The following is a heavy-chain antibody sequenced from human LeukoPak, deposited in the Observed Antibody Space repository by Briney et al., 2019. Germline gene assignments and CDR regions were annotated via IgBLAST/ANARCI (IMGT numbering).Heavy chain of an antibody. CDR1: GGSFSGYY. Sequence: SETLSLTCAVYGGSFSGYYWSWIRQPPGKGLEWIGEINHSGSTNYNPSLTSRVTISVYTSKNQFSLKLSSVTAADTAVYYCARGDPPYDFWSGYYMSGNWFDPWGQGTLVTVSS. CDR2: INHSGST. CDR3: ARGDPPYDFWSGYYMSGNWFDP. D-gene: IGHD3-3*01. J-gene: IGHJ5*02. V-gene: IGHV4-34*01.